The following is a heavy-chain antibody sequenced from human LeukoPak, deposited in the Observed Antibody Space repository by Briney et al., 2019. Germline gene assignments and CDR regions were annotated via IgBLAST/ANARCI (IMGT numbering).Heavy chain of an antibody. CDR3: VRQPRVHTPDF. J-gene: IGHJ4*02. D-gene: IGHD1-1*01. Sequence: GESLKISCEGSGYTFTNFWIGWVRQMPGKGLEWMGIVSPSDSDTRYSPSFQGQVTISADKSITTAYLQWSSLKASDTAAYYCVRQPRVHTPDFWGQGTLVTVSS. CDR1: GYTFTNFW. V-gene: IGHV5-51*01. CDR2: VSPSDSDT.